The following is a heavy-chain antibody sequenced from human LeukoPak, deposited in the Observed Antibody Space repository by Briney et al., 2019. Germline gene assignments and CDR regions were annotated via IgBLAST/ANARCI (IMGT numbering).Heavy chain of an antibody. CDR1: GFTFDDYA. Sequence: GRSLRLSCAASGFTFDDYAMHWVRQAPGKGLEWVSAISGSGGSTYYADSVKGRFTISRDNSKNTLYLQMNSLRAEDTAVYYCAKDPIAVPNYWGQGALVTVSS. J-gene: IGHJ4*02. CDR2: ISGSGGST. CDR3: AKDPIAVPNY. D-gene: IGHD6-19*01. V-gene: IGHV3-23*01.